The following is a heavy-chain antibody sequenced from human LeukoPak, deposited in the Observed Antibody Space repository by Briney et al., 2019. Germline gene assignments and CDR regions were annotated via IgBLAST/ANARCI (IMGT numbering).Heavy chain of an antibody. CDR1: GFIFEDYT. CDR3: AKDLSYESSGSVIDN. J-gene: IGHJ4*02. CDR2: VNWHGTT. Sequence: GGSLRLSCAASGFIFEDYTMHWVRQVPGKTLEWVSLVNWHGTTYYADPLKGRFTISRDNSKNSLYLQMDSLRTEDTALYYCAKDLSYESSGSVIDNWGLGTLVTVSS. D-gene: IGHD3-22*01. V-gene: IGHV3-43*01.